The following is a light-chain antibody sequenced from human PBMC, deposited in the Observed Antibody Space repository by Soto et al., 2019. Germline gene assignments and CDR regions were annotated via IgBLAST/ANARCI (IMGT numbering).Light chain of an antibody. CDR3: QQFKSSTWT. CDR2: DAS. J-gene: IGKJ1*01. Sequence: DIQMTQSPSTLSASVGDRVSITCRASQSIERYLAWYQQKPGKAPNLLIYDASSLERGVPSRFSGRGSGTEFTRTSSSLQPDDFATYCGQQFKSSTWTFGQGTKVEIK. CDR1: QSIERY. V-gene: IGKV1-5*01.